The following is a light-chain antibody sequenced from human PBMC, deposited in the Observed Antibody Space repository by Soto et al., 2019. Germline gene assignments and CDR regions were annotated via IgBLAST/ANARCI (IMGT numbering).Light chain of an antibody. Sequence: ALTQPASVSGSPGQSITISCTGTSSDVGSYNLVSWYQQHPGKAPKLMIYEGSKRPSGVSNRFSGSKSGNTASLTISGLQAEDEADYYCCSYAGSSKVFGGGTKLTVL. CDR2: EGS. CDR3: CSYAGSSKV. CDR1: SSDVGSYNL. V-gene: IGLV2-23*01. J-gene: IGLJ3*02.